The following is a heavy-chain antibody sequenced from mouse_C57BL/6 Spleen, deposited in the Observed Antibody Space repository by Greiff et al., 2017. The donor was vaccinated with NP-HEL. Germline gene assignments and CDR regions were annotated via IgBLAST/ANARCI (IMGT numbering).Heavy chain of an antibody. V-gene: IGHV1-50*01. D-gene: IGHD1-1*02. CDR2: IDPSDSYT. CDR1: GYTFTSYW. Sequence: VQLQQPGAELVKPGASVKLSCKASGYTFTSYWMQWVKQRPGQGLEWIGEIDPSDSYTNYNQKFKGKATLTVDTSSSTAYMQLSSLTSEDSAVYYCALVYYDAMDYWGQGTSVTVSS. J-gene: IGHJ4*01. CDR3: ALVYYDAMDY.